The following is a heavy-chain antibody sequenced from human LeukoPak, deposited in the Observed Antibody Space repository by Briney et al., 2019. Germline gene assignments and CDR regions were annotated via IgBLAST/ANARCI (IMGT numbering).Heavy chain of an antibody. CDR1: GGSISSYY. D-gene: IGHD3-3*01. CDR2: IYTSGST. J-gene: IGHJ5*02. Sequence: SETLSLTCTVSGGSISSYYWSWIRQPAGKGLEWIGRIYTSGSTNYNPSLKSRVTMSVDTSKNQFSLKLSSVTAADTAVYYCARAVPNYDFWSNTRNNWFDPWGQGTLVTVSS. V-gene: IGHV4-4*07. CDR3: ARAVPNYDFWSNTRNNWFDP.